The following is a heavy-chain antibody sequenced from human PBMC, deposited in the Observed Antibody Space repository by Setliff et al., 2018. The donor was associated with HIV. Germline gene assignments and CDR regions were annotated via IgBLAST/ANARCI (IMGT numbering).Heavy chain of an antibody. J-gene: IGHJ4*02. CDR3: ARDNWSSGSYRYYFYY. CDR1: GGSISSSSYY. V-gene: IGHV4-39*07. D-gene: IGHD3-10*01. CDR2: VYYSGST. Sequence: SETLSLTCTVSGGSISSSSYYWGWVRQPPGKGLEWIGSVYYSGSTYYNPSLKSRVTISIDTSKNQFSLKLSSVTAADTAVYYCARDNWSSGSYRYYFYYWGQGTLGTVYS.